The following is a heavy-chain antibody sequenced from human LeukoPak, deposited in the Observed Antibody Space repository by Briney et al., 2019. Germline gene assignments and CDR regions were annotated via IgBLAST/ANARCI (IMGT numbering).Heavy chain of an antibody. V-gene: IGHV1-69*04. CDR3: ARDSGRPPTSFDY. D-gene: IGHD1-1*01. Sequence: AAVKVSCKASGGTFNHFGTNGGRQAPGHGREWMGRIIPILDLTKYAPNIQDRVTITADKSTSTAYMELNSLRSEDTAVYFCARDSGRPPTSFDYWGQGTLVTVSS. CDR1: GGTFNHFG. CDR2: IIPILDLT. J-gene: IGHJ4*02.